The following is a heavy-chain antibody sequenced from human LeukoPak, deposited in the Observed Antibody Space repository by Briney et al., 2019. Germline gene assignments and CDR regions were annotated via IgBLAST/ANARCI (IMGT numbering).Heavy chain of an antibody. Sequence: GGSLRLSCAASGFTFSSYWMSWVRQAPGKGLEWVANIKQDGSEKYYVDSVKGRFTISRDNAKNSLYLQMNSLRAEDTAVYYCARPTYMNYDSSGYYYRNYWYFDLWGRGTLVTVSS. V-gene: IGHV3-7*03. D-gene: IGHD3-22*01. J-gene: IGHJ2*01. CDR2: IKQDGSEK. CDR3: ARPTYMNYDSSGYYYRNYWYFDL. CDR1: GFTFSSYW.